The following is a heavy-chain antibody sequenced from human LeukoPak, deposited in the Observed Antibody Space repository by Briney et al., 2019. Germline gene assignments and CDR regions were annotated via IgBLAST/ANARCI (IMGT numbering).Heavy chain of an antibody. CDR1: GFTLISHY. Sequence: GGSLTLSCAPSGFTLISHYMSWVRQAPGEGREWVSVIYRGEGTYYADSVKGRFTISRDNSKNTVYLQMNSLSVEDTAVYYCARDIGGTVEVATMNYWGRGTLVSVSS. CDR3: ARDIGGTVEVATMNY. D-gene: IGHD5-24*01. CDR2: IYRGEGT. J-gene: IGHJ4*02. V-gene: IGHV3-66*01.